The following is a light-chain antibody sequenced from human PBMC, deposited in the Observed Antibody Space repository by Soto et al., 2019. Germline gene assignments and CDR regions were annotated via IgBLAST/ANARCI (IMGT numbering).Light chain of an antibody. J-gene: IGLJ1*01. Sequence: QSALTQPPSVSGAPGQRVIISCTGSSSSLGAGFDVHWYQQLPATAPKLIIFANINRPSGVPDRFSGSKSGTSASLAITGLQTEDEADYYSQSYDSSLSGSYVFGTGTKVTVL. CDR1: SSSLGAGFD. CDR3: QSYDSSLSGSYV. CDR2: ANI. V-gene: IGLV1-40*01.